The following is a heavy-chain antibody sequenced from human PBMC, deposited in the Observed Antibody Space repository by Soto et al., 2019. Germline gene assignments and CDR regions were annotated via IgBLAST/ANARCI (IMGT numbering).Heavy chain of an antibody. D-gene: IGHD2-15*01. CDR1: GFTFSSYG. J-gene: IGHJ6*01. Sequence: QVQLVESGGGVVQPGRSLRLSCAASGFTFSSYGMHWVRQAPGKGLEWVAVISYDGSNKYYADSVKGRFTISRDNSKNTLYLQMNSLRAEDTAVYYCAKVPDCSGGSCYNYYYYGMDVW. CDR3: AKVPDCSGGSCYNYYYYGMDV. V-gene: IGHV3-30*18. CDR2: ISYDGSNK.